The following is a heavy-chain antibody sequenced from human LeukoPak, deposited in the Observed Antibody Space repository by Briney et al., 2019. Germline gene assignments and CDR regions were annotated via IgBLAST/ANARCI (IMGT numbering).Heavy chain of an antibody. Sequence: PGGSLRLSCAVSGITLSNYGMSWVRQAPGKGLEWVAGISDSGGSTNYADSVKGRFTISRDNPKNTLYLQMNSLRAEDTAVYHCGRFGYVAGVDLWGQGTLVTVSS. CDR2: ISDSGGST. CDR3: GRFGYVAGVDL. V-gene: IGHV3-23*01. J-gene: IGHJ4*02. D-gene: IGHD6-19*01. CDR1: GITLSNYG.